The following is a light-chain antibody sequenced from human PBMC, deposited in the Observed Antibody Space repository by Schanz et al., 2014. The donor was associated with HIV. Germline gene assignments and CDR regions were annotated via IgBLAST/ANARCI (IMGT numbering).Light chain of an antibody. J-gene: IGLJ3*02. CDR3: SSFAGSNIPWV. CDR1: SSDIGAYNL. Sequence: QSALTQPASVSGSPGQSITISCTGTSSDIGAYNLISWYQQHPGKAPKFIIYEGTKRPSGISNRFSGSKSGNTASLTVSGLQPEDEADYYCSSFAGSNIPWVFGGGTKVTVL. V-gene: IGLV2-14*02. CDR2: EGT.